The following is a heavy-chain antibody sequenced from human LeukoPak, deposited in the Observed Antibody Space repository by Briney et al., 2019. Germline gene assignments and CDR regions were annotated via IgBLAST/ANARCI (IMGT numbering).Heavy chain of an antibody. CDR1: GFTLSTYS. CDR3: TRDIAAAGSGFDY. Sequence: GGSLRLSCAASGFTLSTYSMNWVRQAPGKGLEWVSSISSRSSYIYYADSVKGRFTISRGNAKNSLYLQMNSLRAEDTAVYYCTRDIAAAGSGFDYWGQGTLVTVSS. V-gene: IGHV3-21*01. D-gene: IGHD6-13*01. J-gene: IGHJ4*02. CDR2: ISSRSSYI.